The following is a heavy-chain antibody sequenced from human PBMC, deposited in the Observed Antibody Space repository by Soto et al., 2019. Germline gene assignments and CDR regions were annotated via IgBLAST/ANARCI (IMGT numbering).Heavy chain of an antibody. D-gene: IGHD3-3*01. CDR3: ARGTTYYDFWSGYYLDY. J-gene: IGHJ4*02. CDR2: IYYSGST. Sequence: LSLTCTVSGGSVSSGSYYWSWIRQPPGKGLEWIGYIYYSGSTNYNPSLKSRVTISVDTSKNQFSLKLSSVTAADTAVYYCARGTTYYDFWSGYYLDYWGQGTLVTVSS. CDR1: GGSVSSGSYY. V-gene: IGHV4-61*01.